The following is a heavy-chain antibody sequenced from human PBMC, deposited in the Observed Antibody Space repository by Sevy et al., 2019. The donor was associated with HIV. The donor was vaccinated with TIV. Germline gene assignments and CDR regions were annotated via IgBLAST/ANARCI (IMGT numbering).Heavy chain of an antibody. CDR3: AKTVYYDSSGYYYEPSAFDI. D-gene: IGHD3-22*01. CDR1: GFTFSSYA. V-gene: IGHV3-23*01. J-gene: IGHJ3*02. Sequence: GGSLRLSCAASGFTFSSYAMSWVRQAPGKGLEWVSAISGSGGSKYYADSVKGRFTISRDNSKNTLYLQMNSLRAEDTAVYYCAKTVYYDSSGYYYEPSAFDIWGQGTMVTVSS. CDR2: ISGSGGSK.